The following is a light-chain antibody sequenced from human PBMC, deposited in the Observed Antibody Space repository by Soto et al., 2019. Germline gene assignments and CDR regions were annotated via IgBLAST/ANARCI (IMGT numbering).Light chain of an antibody. CDR2: GAS. J-gene: IGKJ5*01. Sequence: SVLAQSPPTRSLSPGERATLSCRASQSVSSSYLAWYQQKPGQAPRLLIYGASSRATGIPDRFSGSGSGTDFTLTISRLEPEDFAVYYCQQYGSSPRIPFGQGTRLEIK. CDR3: QQYGSSPRIP. CDR1: QSVSSSY. V-gene: IGKV3-20*01.